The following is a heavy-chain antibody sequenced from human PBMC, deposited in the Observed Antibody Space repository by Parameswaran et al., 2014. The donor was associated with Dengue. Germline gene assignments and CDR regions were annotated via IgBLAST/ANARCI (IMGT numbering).Heavy chain of an antibody. D-gene: IGHD1-20*01. CDR3: ARTLGPLTGITEIDY. J-gene: IGHJ4*02. Sequence: WVRQAPGQGLEWMGWISAYNGNTNYAQKLQGRVTMTTDTSTSTAYMELRSLRSDDTAVYYCARTLGPLTGITEIDYWGQGTLVTVSS. V-gene: IGHV1-18*01. CDR2: ISAYNGNT.